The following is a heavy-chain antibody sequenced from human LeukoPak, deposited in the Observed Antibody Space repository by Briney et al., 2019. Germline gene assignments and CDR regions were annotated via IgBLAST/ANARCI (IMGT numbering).Heavy chain of an antibody. V-gene: IGHV4-34*01. D-gene: IGHD2-2*01. CDR2: INHSGST. Sequence: SETLSLTCAVYGGSFSGYYWSWIRQPPGKGLEWIGEINHSGSTNYNPSLKSRVTISVDTSNNQFSLKLSSVTAADTAVYYCARGRDCSSTSCYYLDYWGQGTLVTVSS. CDR1: GGSFSGYY. CDR3: ARGRDCSSTSCYYLDY. J-gene: IGHJ4*02.